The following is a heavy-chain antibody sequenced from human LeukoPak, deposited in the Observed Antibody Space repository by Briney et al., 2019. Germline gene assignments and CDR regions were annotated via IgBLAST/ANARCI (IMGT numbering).Heavy chain of an antibody. Sequence: PGGSLRISCAATGCFFITSGMHWVRQAPGKGLEWVAVIWSHGNTKKYADSVTGRFTISRDNSKNTLYLEMNTLRAEDTAVYYCAREYTIFGVVITLAFDHWGQGTLVTVSS. V-gene: IGHV3-33*01. CDR3: AREYTIFGVVITLAFDH. D-gene: IGHD3-3*01. CDR2: IWSHGNTK. J-gene: IGHJ4*02. CDR1: GCFFITSG.